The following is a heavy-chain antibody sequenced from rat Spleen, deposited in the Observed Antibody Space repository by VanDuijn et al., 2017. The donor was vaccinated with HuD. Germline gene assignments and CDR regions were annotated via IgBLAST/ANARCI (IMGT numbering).Heavy chain of an antibody. J-gene: IGHJ3*01. V-gene: IGHV2-6*01. D-gene: IGHD1-12*02. CDR1: GFSLTSKG. CDR2: ISTGGNT. Sequence: QVQLKESGPGLVQPSQTLSLTCTVSGFSLTSKGVAWVRQPPGRGLEWIATISTGGNTYYNSPLKSRLSISRDTSKSQVFLKMNSLQTEDTAIYFCTRDHSYWGSYYPGGFAYWGQGALVTVSS. CDR3: TRDHSYWGSYYPGGFAY.